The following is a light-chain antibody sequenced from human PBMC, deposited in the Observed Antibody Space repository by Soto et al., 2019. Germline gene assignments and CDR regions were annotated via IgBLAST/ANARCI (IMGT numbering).Light chain of an antibody. CDR1: QSVSSSY. CDR3: QQYGSSPFT. CDR2: GAS. J-gene: IGKJ3*01. Sequence: EIVLTQSPGTLSLSPGERATLSCRASQSVSSSYLAWYQPKPGQAPRLLIYGASSRATGIPDRFSGSGSGTDFTLTISRLEPEDFAVYYCQQYGSSPFTFGPRTKVDIK. V-gene: IGKV3-20*01.